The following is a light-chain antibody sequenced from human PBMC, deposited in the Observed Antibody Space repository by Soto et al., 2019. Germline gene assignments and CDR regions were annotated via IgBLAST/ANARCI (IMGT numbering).Light chain of an antibody. CDR3: QQYKTYFSLT. CDR1: QNITRW. CDR2: DAS. J-gene: IGKJ4*01. Sequence: DIQMTQSPSTLSAFVGASVTITCGASQNITRWLAWYHQKPGKAPNLLIYDASSLESGVPSRFSGSGSGTDFTLTISSLQPEDFASYDGQQYKTYFSLTFGGGTKVDIK. V-gene: IGKV1-5*01.